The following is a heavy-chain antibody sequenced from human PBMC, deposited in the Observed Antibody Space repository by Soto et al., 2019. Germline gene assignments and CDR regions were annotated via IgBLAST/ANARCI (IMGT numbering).Heavy chain of an antibody. J-gene: IGHJ3*02. CDR2: INPNSGGT. Sequence: GASVKVSCKASGYTFTGDYMHWVRQAPGQGLEWMGWINPNSGGTNYAQKFQGWVTMTRDTSISTAYMELSRLRSDDTAVYYCARVINMGNDAFDIWGQGTMVTVS. D-gene: IGHD3-3*02. V-gene: IGHV1-2*04. CDR3: ARVINMGNDAFDI. CDR1: GYTFTGDY.